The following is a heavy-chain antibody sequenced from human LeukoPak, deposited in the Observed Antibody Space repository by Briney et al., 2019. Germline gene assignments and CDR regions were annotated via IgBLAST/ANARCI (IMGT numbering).Heavy chain of an antibody. CDR1: CGSFSGYY. V-gene: IGHV4-34*01. CDR3: ARARITMVRGVSPLDY. D-gene: IGHD3-10*01. CDR2: INHSGST. J-gene: IGHJ4*02. Sequence: SETLSLTCAVYCGSFSGYYWSWIRQPPGKGLEWIGEINHSGSTNYNPSLKSRVTLSVDTSKNQFSLKLSSVTAADTAVYYCARARITMVRGVSPLDYWGQGTLVTVSS.